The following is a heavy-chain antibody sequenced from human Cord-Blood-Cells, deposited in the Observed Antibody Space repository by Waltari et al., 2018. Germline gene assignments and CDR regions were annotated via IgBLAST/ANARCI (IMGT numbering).Heavy chain of an antibody. V-gene: IGHV4-39*06. CDR1: GGSISSSSYY. J-gene: IGHJ4*02. D-gene: IGHD6-13*01. CDR3: ARRVAAAGTDY. CDR2: IYYSGST. Sequence: RLQLQESGPGLVKPSETLSLTCTVSGGSISSSSYYWGWIRQPPGKGLEWIGSIYYSGSTYYNPSLKSRVTISVDTSKNQFSLKLSSVTAADTAVYYCARRVAAAGTDYWGQGTLVTVSS.